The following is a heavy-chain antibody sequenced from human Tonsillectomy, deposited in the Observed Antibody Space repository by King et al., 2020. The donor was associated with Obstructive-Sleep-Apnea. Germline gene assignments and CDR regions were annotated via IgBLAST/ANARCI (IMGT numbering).Heavy chain of an antibody. CDR1: GFTFDDYA. J-gene: IGHJ4*02. Sequence: VQLVESGGGLVQPGRSLRLSCAASGFTFDDYAMHWVRQAPGKVLEWVSGSSWNSGSIGYADSVKGRFTISRDKAKNSLYLQMNSLRAEDTALYYCAKGPRDWGQGTLVTVSS. CDR3: AKGPRD. V-gene: IGHV3-9*01. CDR2: SSWNSGSI.